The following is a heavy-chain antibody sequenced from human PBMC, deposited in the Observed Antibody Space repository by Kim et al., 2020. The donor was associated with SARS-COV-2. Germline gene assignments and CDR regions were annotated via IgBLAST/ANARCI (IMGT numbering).Heavy chain of an antibody. Sequence: GGSLRLSCTASGFTFSSYGMNWVRQAPGKGLEWVSCINSSGSTIYYADSVKGRFTISRDHAKNSLYLQMNSLRADDTAVYYCARGKAGGGTWLFDPWGQGTLVTVSS. V-gene: IGHV3-48*04. D-gene: IGHD6-13*01. CDR3: ARGKAGGGTWLFDP. J-gene: IGHJ5*02. CDR1: GFTFSSYG. CDR2: INSSGSTI.